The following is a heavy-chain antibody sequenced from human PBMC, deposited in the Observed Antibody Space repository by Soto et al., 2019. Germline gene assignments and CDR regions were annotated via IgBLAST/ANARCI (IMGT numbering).Heavy chain of an antibody. CDR1: GFNFTIYG. CDR3: AKDHEHHLRRGWFDP. V-gene: IGHV3-30*18. J-gene: IGHJ5*02. D-gene: IGHD3-10*01. Sequence: QGQLVESGGGVVQPGRSLRLSCAASGFNFTIYGMHWVRQAPGKGLEWVAVLSYDGSKTYYADSVKGRFTISRDTSKKTLYLQMSSLRVEDTAVYYCAKDHEHHLRRGWFDPWGQGALVTVAS. CDR2: LSYDGSKT.